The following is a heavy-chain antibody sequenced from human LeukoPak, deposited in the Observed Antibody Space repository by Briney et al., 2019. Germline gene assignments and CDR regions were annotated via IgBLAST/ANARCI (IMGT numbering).Heavy chain of an antibody. CDR3: ARDGGSDQYYFDN. CDR1: GASISRPYW. D-gene: IGHD6-19*01. J-gene: IGHJ4*02. CDR2: ISYSGNT. Sequence: SETLSLTCGVSGASISRPYWWIWVRQPPGKGLEWIAEISYSGNTHYNPSLKSRVIISLDKSKNLVFLKLNSVTAADTAMYYCARDGGSDQYYFDNWGQGTLVTVSS. V-gene: IGHV4-4*02.